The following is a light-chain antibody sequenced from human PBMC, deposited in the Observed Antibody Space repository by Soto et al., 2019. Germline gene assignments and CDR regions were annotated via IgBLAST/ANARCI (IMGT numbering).Light chain of an antibody. J-gene: IGKJ3*01. Sequence: DIVMTHSPDSLAVSLGERATINCKSSQSVLYSSNNKNHLAWYQQKPGQPPKLLIYWASTRESGVPDRFSGSGSGTDFTLTISSLQAEDVAVYYCQQYYSPPVTFGPGTKVDIK. CDR1: QSVLYSSNNKNH. CDR3: QQYYSPPVT. CDR2: WAS. V-gene: IGKV4-1*01.